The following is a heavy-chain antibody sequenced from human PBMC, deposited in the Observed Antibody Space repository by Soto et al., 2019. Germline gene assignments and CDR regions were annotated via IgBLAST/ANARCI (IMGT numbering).Heavy chain of an antibody. J-gene: IGHJ4*02. CDR2: INPDSGNR. Sequence: ASVKVSCKTSGYTFTSDDINWVRQATGQGLEWMGWINPDSGNRGYAQKFQGRVTMTTNTSISTAYMELSGLRSDDTAMYYCAKGSWRGHCRDTTCYTINYWGQGTLVTVSS. CDR3: AKGSWRGHCRDTTCYTINY. V-gene: IGHV1-8*01. D-gene: IGHD2-2*02. CDR1: GYTFTSDD.